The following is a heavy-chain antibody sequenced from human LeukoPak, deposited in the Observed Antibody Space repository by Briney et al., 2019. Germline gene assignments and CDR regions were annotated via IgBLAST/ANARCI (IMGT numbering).Heavy chain of an antibody. Sequence: ASVKVSCKASGYTFTGYYMRWVRQAPGQGLEWMGWINPNSGGTNYAQKFQGRVTMTRDTSISTAYMELSRLRSDDTAVYYCARGSQTIGRDGYNSGYWGQGTLVTVSS. D-gene: IGHD5-24*01. V-gene: IGHV1-2*02. CDR1: GYTFTGYY. CDR3: ARGSQTIGRDGYNSGY. CDR2: INPNSGGT. J-gene: IGHJ4*02.